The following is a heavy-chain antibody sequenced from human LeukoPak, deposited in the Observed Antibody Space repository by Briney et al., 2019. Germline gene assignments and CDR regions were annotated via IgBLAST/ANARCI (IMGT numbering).Heavy chain of an antibody. J-gene: IGHJ6*03. CDR1: GFTFSSYG. V-gene: IGHV3-33*01. D-gene: IGHD2-2*01. CDR3: ARMGTKAYYYYMDV. CDR2: IWYDGSNK. Sequence: GGSLRLSCAASGFTFSSYGMHWVRQAPGKGLGWVAVIWYDGSNKYYADSVKGRFTISRDNSKNTLYLQMNSPRAEDTAVYYCARMGTKAYYYYMDVWGKGTTVTVSS.